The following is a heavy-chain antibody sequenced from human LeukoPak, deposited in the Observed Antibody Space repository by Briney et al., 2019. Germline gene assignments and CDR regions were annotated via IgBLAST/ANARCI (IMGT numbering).Heavy chain of an antibody. Sequence: SETLSLTCAVSGGSISSSNWWSWVRQPPGKGLEWIGEIYHSGSTYYNPSLKSRVTISVDTSKNQFSLKLSSVTAADTAVYYCARGTTVTPEPLDYWGQGTLVTVSS. J-gene: IGHJ4*02. D-gene: IGHD4-17*01. V-gene: IGHV4-4*02. CDR3: ARGTTVTPEPLDY. CDR1: GGSISSSNW. CDR2: IYHSGST.